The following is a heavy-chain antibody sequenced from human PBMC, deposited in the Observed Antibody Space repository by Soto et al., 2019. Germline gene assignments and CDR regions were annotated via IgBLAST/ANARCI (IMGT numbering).Heavy chain of an antibody. D-gene: IGHD3-3*01. J-gene: IGHJ6*02. CDR2: INPNSGGT. CDR3: ARASRYYDFWSGYYNIGTDV. CDR1: GYTFTGYY. V-gene: IGHV1-2*04. Sequence: GASVKVSCKASGYTFTGYYMHWVRQAPGQGLEWMGWINPNSGGTNYAQKFQGWVTMTRDTSISTAYMELSRLRSDDTAVYYCARASRYYDFWSGYYNIGTDVWGQGTTVTVSS.